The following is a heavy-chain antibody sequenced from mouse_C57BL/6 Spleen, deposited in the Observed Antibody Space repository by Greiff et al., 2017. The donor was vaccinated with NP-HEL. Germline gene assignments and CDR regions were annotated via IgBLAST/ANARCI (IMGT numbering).Heavy chain of an antibody. Sequence: QVQLKQPGAELVKPGASVKLSCKASGYTFTSYWMQWVKQRPGQGLEWIGEIDPSDSYTNYNQKFKGKATLTVDTSSSTAYMQLSSLTSEDSAVYYCARIYYCGRDGWGKGTTLTVSS. J-gene: IGHJ2*01. CDR2: IDPSDSYT. D-gene: IGHD1-1*01. CDR1: GYTFTSYW. CDR3: ARIYYCGRDG. V-gene: IGHV1-50*01.